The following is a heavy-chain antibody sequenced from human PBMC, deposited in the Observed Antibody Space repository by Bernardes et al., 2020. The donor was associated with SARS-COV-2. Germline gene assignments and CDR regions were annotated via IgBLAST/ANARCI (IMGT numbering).Heavy chain of an antibody. CDR3: ARRRFLDF. CDR2: VNPRSGNT. CDR1: GYTFNTYD. J-gene: IGHJ4*02. V-gene: IGHV1-8*01. D-gene: IGHD3-3*01. Sequence: ASVKVSCLGSGYTFNTYDINWVRQAPGQGLEWMGWVNPRSGNTAYAQKFRDRVTMSRDTSTDTVYMELTSLTSEDTAMYYCARRRFLDFWGQGTLVTVSS.